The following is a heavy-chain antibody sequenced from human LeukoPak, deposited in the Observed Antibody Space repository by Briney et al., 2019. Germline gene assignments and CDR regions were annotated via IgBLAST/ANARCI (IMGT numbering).Heavy chain of an antibody. D-gene: IGHD1-20*01. CDR3: ARGIRGITASFDS. CDR2: TYYRSKWYS. Sequence: SQTLSLTCAISGDSVSSNSGAWNWIRQSPSRGLEWLGRTYYRSKWYSDYAVSVKSRLTINPDTSKNQFSLHLTSVTPEDTAVYYCARGIRGITASFDSWGQGTLVTVSS. J-gene: IGHJ4*02. V-gene: IGHV6-1*01. CDR1: GDSVSSNSGA.